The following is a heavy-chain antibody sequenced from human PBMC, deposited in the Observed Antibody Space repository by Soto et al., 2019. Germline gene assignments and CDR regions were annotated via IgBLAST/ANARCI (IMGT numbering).Heavy chain of an antibody. D-gene: IGHD3-22*01. Sequence: EVQLLESGGGLAQPGGSLRLSCAASGFTFSSYAMSWVRQAPGKGLEWVSAISGSGVSTYYADSVKGRFTISRDNSKNTLYLQMNSLRAEDTAVYYCAKSPVMYYYDISGYYHYDYWGQGTLVTVSS. V-gene: IGHV3-23*01. CDR3: AKSPVMYYYDISGYYHYDY. CDR1: GFTFSSYA. CDR2: ISGSGVST. J-gene: IGHJ4*02.